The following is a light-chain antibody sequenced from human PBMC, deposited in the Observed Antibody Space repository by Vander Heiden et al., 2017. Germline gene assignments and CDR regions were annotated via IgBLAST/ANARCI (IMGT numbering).Light chain of an antibody. V-gene: IGKV1-9*01. Sequence: DIQLTQSPSFLSASVGDRVTITCRASQGISSYLAWYQQKPGKAPKLLIYAASTLQSGVPSRFSGSGSGTEFTLTISSLQPEDFATYYCQQLNSYPLTFGQETRLEIK. CDR2: AAS. CDR1: QGISSY. CDR3: QQLNSYPLT. J-gene: IGKJ5*01.